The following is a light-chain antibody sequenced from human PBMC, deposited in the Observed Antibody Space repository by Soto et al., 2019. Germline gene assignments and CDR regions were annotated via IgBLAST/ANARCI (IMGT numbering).Light chain of an antibody. Sequence: SYELTQPPSVSVAPGQTARITCGGTNIGSKSVHWYQQKPGQAPVLLVYDDSDRPSGIPERFSGSNSGNTATLTISRVEAGDEADYYCQVWDSSSDHYVFGTGTKLTVL. V-gene: IGLV3-21*02. CDR1: NIGSKS. CDR3: QVWDSSSDHYV. J-gene: IGLJ1*01. CDR2: DDS.